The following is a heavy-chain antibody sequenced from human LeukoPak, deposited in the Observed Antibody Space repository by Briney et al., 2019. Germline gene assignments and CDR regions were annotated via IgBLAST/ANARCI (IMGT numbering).Heavy chain of an antibody. Sequence: ASVKVSCKASGYTFTSYGISWVRQAPGQGLEWMGWISAYNGNTNYAQKLQGRVTMTTDTSTSTAYMELRSLRSDDTAVYYCARSTYYDILNAFDIWGQGTMVTVSS. J-gene: IGHJ3*02. CDR2: ISAYNGNT. CDR1: GYTFTSYG. V-gene: IGHV1-18*01. D-gene: IGHD3-9*01. CDR3: ARSTYYDILNAFDI.